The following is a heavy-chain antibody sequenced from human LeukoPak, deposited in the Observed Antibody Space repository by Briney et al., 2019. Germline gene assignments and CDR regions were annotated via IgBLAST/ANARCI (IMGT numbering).Heavy chain of an antibody. CDR3: ARLDGYCSSTSCYDDAFDI. J-gene: IGHJ3*02. Sequence: WVRQPPGKGLEWIGSIYYSGSTYYNPSLKSRVTISVDTSKNQFSLKLSSVTAADTAVYYCARLDGYCSSTSCYDDAFDIWGQGTMVTVSS. V-gene: IGHV4-39*01. CDR2: IYYSGST. D-gene: IGHD2-2*03.